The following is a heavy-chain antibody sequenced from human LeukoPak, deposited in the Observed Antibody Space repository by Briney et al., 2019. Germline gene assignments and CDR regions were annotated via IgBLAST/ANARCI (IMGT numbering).Heavy chain of an antibody. Sequence: SETLSLTCAVYGGSFSGYYWSWIRQPPGKGLEWIGEINHSGSTNYNPSLKSRVTISVDTSKNQFSLKLSSVTAADTAVYYCARGLQLVTSNWFDPWGQGTLVTVSS. CDR1: GGSFSGYY. V-gene: IGHV4-34*01. CDR3: ARGLQLVTSNWFDP. D-gene: IGHD4-11*01. J-gene: IGHJ5*02. CDR2: INHSGST.